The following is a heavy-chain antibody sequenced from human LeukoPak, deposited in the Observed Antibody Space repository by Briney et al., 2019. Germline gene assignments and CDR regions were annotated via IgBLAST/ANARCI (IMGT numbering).Heavy chain of an antibody. CDR2: IYYSGST. CDR3: ARHTAPYSSSWYLLDY. V-gene: IGHV4-39*01. J-gene: IGHJ4*02. Sequence: SETLSLTCTVSGGSISSSSYYWGWIRQPPGKGLEWIGSIYYSGSTYYNPSLKSRVTISVDTSKNQFSLKLSSVTAADTAVYCCARHTAPYSSSWYLLDYWGQGTLVTVSS. D-gene: IGHD6-13*01. CDR1: GGSISSSSYY.